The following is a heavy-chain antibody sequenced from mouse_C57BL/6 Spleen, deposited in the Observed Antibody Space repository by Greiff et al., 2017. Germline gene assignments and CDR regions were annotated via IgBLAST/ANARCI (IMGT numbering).Heavy chain of an antibody. J-gene: IGHJ2*01. CDR2: IDPSDSYT. Sequence: VQLQQPGAELVMPGASGKLSCKASGYTFTSYWMHWVKQRPGQGLEWIGEIDPSDSYTNYNQKFKGKSTLTVDKSSSTAYMQLSSLTSEDSAVYYCARGSTMITTDDWGQGTTLTVSS. CDR3: ARGSTMITTDD. V-gene: IGHV1-69*01. D-gene: IGHD2-4*01. CDR1: GYTFTSYW.